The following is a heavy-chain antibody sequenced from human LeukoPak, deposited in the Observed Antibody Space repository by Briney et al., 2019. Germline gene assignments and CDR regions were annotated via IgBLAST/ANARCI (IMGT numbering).Heavy chain of an antibody. CDR3: ARGLIDDILTGYYRAYYFDY. Sequence: SETLSLTCAVYGGSFSGYYWSWIRQPPGKGLEWIGEINHSGSTNYNPSLKSRVTISVDTSKNQFSLKLSSVTAADTAVYYCARGLIDDILTGYYRAYYFDYWGQGTLVTVSS. V-gene: IGHV4-34*01. J-gene: IGHJ4*02. CDR2: INHSGST. CDR1: GGSFSGYY. D-gene: IGHD3-9*01.